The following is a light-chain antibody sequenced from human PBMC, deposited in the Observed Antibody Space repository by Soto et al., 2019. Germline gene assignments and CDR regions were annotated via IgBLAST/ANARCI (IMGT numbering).Light chain of an antibody. CDR2: DVS. Sequence: QSVLTQPASVSGSPGQSITISCTGKSSDVGGYNYVSWYRQHPGRAPRLMIYDVSNRPSGVSNRFSGSKSGHTASLTISGLHAEDEADYYCSSYTRSSTYGFGTGTKSPS. CDR1: SSDVGGYNY. J-gene: IGLJ1*01. V-gene: IGLV2-14*01. CDR3: SSYTRSSTYG.